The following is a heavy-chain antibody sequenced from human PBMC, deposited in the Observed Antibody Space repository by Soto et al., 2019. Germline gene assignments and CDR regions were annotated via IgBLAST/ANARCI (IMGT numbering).Heavy chain of an antibody. D-gene: IGHD3-9*01. CDR3: AKAITYYDILTGYYPYYSYGMDV. CDR1: GVTCRSYG. Sequence: GGSLRLSRGAAGVTCRSYGMSWIRKEKEKGLEWVSAFSGSGGSTYYADSVKGRFTISRDNSKNTLYLQMNSLRAEDTAVYYCAKAITYYDILTGYYPYYSYGMDVWGQGTTVTVSS. V-gene: IGHV3-23*01. CDR2: FSGSGGST. J-gene: IGHJ6*02.